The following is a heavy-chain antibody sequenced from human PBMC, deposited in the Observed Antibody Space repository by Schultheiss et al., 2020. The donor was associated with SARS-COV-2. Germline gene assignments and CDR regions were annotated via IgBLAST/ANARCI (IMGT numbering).Heavy chain of an antibody. Sequence: SETLSLTCTVSGGSISSGAYYWSWIRQHPGKGLEWLGYIYYSGNTYYNPSLKSLVTISVDTSKNQFSLKLSSVTAADTAVYYCAREHCSGGSCSFDYWGQGTLVTVSS. CDR3: AREHCSGGSCSFDY. CDR1: GGSISSGAYY. D-gene: IGHD2-15*01. J-gene: IGHJ4*02. CDR2: IYYSGNT. V-gene: IGHV4-31*01.